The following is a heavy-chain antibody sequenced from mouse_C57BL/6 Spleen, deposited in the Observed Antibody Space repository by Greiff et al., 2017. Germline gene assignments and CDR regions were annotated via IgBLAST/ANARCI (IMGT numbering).Heavy chain of an antibody. D-gene: IGHD2-3*01. J-gene: IGHJ3*01. V-gene: IGHV1-22*01. Sequence: EVQLQQSGPELVKPGASVTMSCKASGYTFTDYNMHWVKQSHGKSLAWIGYINPNNGGTSYNQKFKGKATLTVNKSSSTAYMELRSLTSEDSAVYYCATSIYDGYYVRFAYWGQGTLVTVSA. CDR1: GYTFTDYN. CDR3: ATSIYDGYYVRFAY. CDR2: INPNNGGT.